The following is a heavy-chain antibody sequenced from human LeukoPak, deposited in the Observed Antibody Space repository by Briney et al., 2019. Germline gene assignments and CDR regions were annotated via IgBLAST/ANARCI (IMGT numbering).Heavy chain of an antibody. CDR1: GGSISSYY. V-gene: IGHV4-4*07. D-gene: IGHD2-21*01. CDR3: ARQTTTSMLWWAVQATANWFDP. J-gene: IGHJ5*02. Sequence: SETLSLTCTVSGGSISSYYWSWIRQPAGKGLEWIGRIYTSGSTNYNPSLKSRVTMSVDTSKNQFSLKLSSVTAADTAVYYCARQTTTSMLWWAVQATANWFDPWGQGTLVTVSS. CDR2: IYTSGST.